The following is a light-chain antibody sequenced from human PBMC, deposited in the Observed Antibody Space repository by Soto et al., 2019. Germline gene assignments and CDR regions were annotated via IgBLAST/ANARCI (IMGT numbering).Light chain of an antibody. Sequence: QLVLTQPPSVSGAPGQRVTISCTGSSSXXGAGYDVHWYQQLPGTAPKLLIYGNSNRPSGVPDRFSGSKSGTSASLAITGXQAXXXXXXYCQSYDSSLSGVVFGGGTKLTVL. CDR2: GNS. CDR1: SSXXGAGYD. CDR3: QSYDSSLSGVV. J-gene: IGLJ2*01. V-gene: IGLV1-40*01.